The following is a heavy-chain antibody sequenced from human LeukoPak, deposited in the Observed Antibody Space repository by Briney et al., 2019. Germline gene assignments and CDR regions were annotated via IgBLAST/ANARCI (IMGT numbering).Heavy chain of an antibody. CDR3: ARDWPHTAMVFSLDGGLIDI. V-gene: IGHV3-7*03. CDR2: IKQDGSEK. D-gene: IGHD5-18*01. Sequence: GGSLRLSCAASGFTFSSYWMSWVRQAPGKGLEWVANIKQDGSEKYYVDSVKGRFTISRDNAKNSLYLQMNSLRAEDTAVYYCARDWPHTAMVFSLDGGLIDIWGQGTMVTVSS. J-gene: IGHJ3*02. CDR1: GFTFSSYW.